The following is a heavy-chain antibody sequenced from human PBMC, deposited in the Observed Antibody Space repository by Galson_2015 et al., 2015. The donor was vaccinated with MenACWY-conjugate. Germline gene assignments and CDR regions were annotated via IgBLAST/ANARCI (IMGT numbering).Heavy chain of an antibody. CDR3: ASTVGYSSGGYYFDY. V-gene: IGHV1-69*04. CDR1: GYSFTSYW. D-gene: IGHD6-19*01. CDR2: IIPILGIA. J-gene: IGHJ4*02. Sequence: QSGAEVKKPGESLRISCKGSGYSFTSYWISWVRQMPGKGLGWMGRIIPILGIANYAQKFQGRVTITADKSTSTAYMELSSLRSEDTAVYYCASTVGYSSGGYYFDYWGQGTLFIVSS.